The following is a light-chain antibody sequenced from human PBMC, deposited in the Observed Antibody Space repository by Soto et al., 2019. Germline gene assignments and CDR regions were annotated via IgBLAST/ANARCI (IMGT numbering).Light chain of an antibody. V-gene: IGKV1-17*01. CDR2: DAS. J-gene: IGKJ5*01. Sequence: IQMTQSPSSLSASVGDSITITCRASQDIRSDLGWYQQKPGRAPKLLIYDASSLQGGVPSRFSGSGSGTEFSLTISSMQPDDFATYFCQQYDSFSITFGQRTRLEIK. CDR3: QQYDSFSIT. CDR1: QDIRSD.